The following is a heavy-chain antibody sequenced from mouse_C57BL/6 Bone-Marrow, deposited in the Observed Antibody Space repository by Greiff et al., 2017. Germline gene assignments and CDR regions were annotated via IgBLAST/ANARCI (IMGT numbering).Heavy chain of an antibody. Sequence: VQGVESGPGLVAPSQSLSITCTVSGFSLTSYAISWVRQPPGKGLEWLGVIWTGGGTNYNSALKSRLSISKDNSKSQVFLKMNSLQTDDTARYYCAIIYGSSPYYFDYWGQGTTLTVSS. J-gene: IGHJ2*01. V-gene: IGHV2-9-1*01. CDR1: GFSLTSYA. D-gene: IGHD1-1*01. CDR2: IWTGGGT. CDR3: AIIYGSSPYYFDY.